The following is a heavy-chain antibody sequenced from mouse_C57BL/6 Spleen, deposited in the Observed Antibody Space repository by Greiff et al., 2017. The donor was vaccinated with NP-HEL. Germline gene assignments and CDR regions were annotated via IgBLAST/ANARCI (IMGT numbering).Heavy chain of an antibody. J-gene: IGHJ1*03. Sequence: DVMLVESGGGLVKPGGSLKLSCAASGFTFSSYAMSWVRQTPEKRLEWVSTISDGGSYTYYPDNVKGRFTISRDNAKNNLYLQMSHLKSEDTAMYYCARGRGSSYEYFDVWGTGTTVTVSS. CDR2: ISDGGSYT. D-gene: IGHD1-1*01. V-gene: IGHV5-4*03. CDR3: ARGRGSSYEYFDV. CDR1: GFTFSSYA.